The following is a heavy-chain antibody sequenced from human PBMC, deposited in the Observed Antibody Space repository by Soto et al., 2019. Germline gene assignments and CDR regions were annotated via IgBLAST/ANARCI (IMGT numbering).Heavy chain of an antibody. V-gene: IGHV3-23*01. CDR1: GFTFSNYA. J-gene: IGHJ3*02. Sequence: SLRLSCAASGFTFSNYAMSWVRQTPGKGLEWVSAISDSGSSTYYADSVKGRFTISRDNSKNTLYLQMNSLRAEDTAVYYCARKAGIAARPFDAFDIWGQGTMVTVSS. CDR3: ARKAGIAARPFDAFDI. CDR2: ISDSGSST. D-gene: IGHD6-6*01.